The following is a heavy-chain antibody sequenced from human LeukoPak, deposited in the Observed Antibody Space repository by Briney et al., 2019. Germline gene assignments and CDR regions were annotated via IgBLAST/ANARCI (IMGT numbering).Heavy chain of an antibody. V-gene: IGHV3-23*01. Sequence: GGSLRLSCAAAGFTFSSYDMCWVRQAPGKGLGWVSHISGSGGNTYYADSVKGRFTISRDNSKDTLYLQMNSLRAEDTAVYYCAKYERATSDAFDVWGQGTMVAVSS. D-gene: IGHD2-2*01. CDR2: ISGSGGNT. CDR3: AKYERATSDAFDV. CDR1: GFTFSSYD. J-gene: IGHJ3*01.